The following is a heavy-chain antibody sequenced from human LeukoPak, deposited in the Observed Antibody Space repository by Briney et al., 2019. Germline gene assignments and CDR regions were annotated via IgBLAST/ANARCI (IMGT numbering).Heavy chain of an antibody. V-gene: IGHV4-59*01. Sequence: SETLSLTCTVSGGSISSYYWSWIRQPPGKGLEWIGYIYYSGSTNYNPSLKSRVTVSVDTSKNQFSLKLSSVTAADTAVYYCAREGYYYGMDVWGQGTTVTVSS. J-gene: IGHJ6*02. CDR3: AREGYYYGMDV. CDR2: IYYSGST. CDR1: GGSISSYY.